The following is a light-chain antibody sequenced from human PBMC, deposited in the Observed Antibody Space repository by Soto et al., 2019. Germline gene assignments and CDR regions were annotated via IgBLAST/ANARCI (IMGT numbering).Light chain of an antibody. CDR1: QSISSW. V-gene: IGKV1-5*01. CDR2: DAS. Sequence: DIPMTQSPSTLSASVGDRVTITCRASQSISSWLAWYQQKPGKAPKLLIYDASSLESGVPSRFSGSGSGTEFTLTISSLQPDDFATYYCLQDFQYPRTFGQGTTV. CDR3: LQDFQYPRT. J-gene: IGKJ1*01.